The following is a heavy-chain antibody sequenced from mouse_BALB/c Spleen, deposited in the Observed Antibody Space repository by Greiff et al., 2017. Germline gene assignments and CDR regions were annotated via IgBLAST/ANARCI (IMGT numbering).Heavy chain of an antibody. D-gene: IGHD2-1*01. CDR1: GFTFSSYT. J-gene: IGHJ4*01. CDR3: ARRYGNYEGMDY. Sequence: DVKLVESGGGLVQPGGSLKLSCAASGFTFSSYTMSWVRQTPEKRLEWVAYISNGGGSTYYPDTVKGRFTISRDNAKNTLYLQMSSLKSEDTAMYYCARRYGNYEGMDYWGQGTSVTVSS. CDR2: ISNGGGST. V-gene: IGHV5-12-2*01.